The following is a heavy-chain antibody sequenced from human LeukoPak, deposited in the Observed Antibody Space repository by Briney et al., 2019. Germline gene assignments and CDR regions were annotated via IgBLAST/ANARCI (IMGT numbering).Heavy chain of an antibody. J-gene: IGHJ4*02. CDR1: GYTFTGYY. V-gene: IGHV1-2*06. CDR3: AREAYDSSGYLVDY. CDR2: INPNSGGT. D-gene: IGHD3-22*01. Sequence: ASAKVSCKASGYTFTGYYMHWVRQAPGQGLEWMGRINPNSGGTNYAQKFQGRVTMTRDTSISTAYMKLSRLRSDDTAVYYCAREAYDSSGYLVDYWGQGTLVTVSS.